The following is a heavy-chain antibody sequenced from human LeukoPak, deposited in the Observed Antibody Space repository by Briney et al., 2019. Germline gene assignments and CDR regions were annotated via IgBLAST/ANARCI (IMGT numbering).Heavy chain of an antibody. CDR2: IYYSGST. J-gene: IGHJ4*02. Sequence: PSETLSLTCTVSDGSISSGSYYWGWIRQPPGKGLEWIGSIYYSGSTYYNPSLKSRVTISVDTSKNQFSLKLSSVTAADTAVYYCARDSSGSYYGGGDYWGQGTLVTVSS. V-gene: IGHV4-39*07. CDR3: ARDSSGSYYGGGDY. D-gene: IGHD1-26*01. CDR1: DGSISSGSYY.